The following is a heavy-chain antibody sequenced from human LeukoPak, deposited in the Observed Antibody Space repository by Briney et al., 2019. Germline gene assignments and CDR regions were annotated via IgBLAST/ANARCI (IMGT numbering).Heavy chain of an antibody. J-gene: IGHJ4*02. Sequence: PGESLRLSCTASGFTFSNFWMGWVRQAPGKGLEWVANIKQDETEKFYLGSVKGRFTISRDNAKNSLYLQMNSLRVEDTAVYYCAIDPNWGTHSWGQGVLVTVSS. V-gene: IGHV3-7*03. D-gene: IGHD7-27*01. CDR1: GFTFSNFW. CDR3: AIDPNWGTHS. CDR2: IKQDETEK.